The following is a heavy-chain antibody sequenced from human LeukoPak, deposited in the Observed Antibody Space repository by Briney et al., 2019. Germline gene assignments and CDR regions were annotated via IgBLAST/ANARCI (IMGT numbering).Heavy chain of an antibody. J-gene: IGHJ6*04. CDR3: ARVVTAAGPWQYYGMDV. D-gene: IGHD6-13*01. V-gene: IGHV3-21*01. CDR2: ISSSSSYI. Sequence: KPGGSLRLSCAASGFTFSSYSMNWVRQAPGKGLEWVSSISSSSSYIYYADPVKGRFTISRENAKNSLYLQMNSLRAEDTAVYYCARVVTAAGPWQYYGMDVWGKGTTVTVSS. CDR1: GFTFSSYS.